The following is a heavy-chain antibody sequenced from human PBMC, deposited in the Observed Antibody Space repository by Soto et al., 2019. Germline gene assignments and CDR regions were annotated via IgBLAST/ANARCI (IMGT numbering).Heavy chain of an antibody. CDR1: GFTFSSYG. J-gene: IGHJ4*02. Sequence: GGSLRLSCAASGFTFSSYGMHWVRQAPDKGLEWVAVISYDGSKKYYADSVKGRFTISRDNSKNTLYLQMNSLRAEDTAVYYCAKDRWQYGSGSYYPNWGQGTLVTVSS. V-gene: IGHV3-30*18. D-gene: IGHD3-10*01. CDR3: AKDRWQYGSGSYYPN. CDR2: ISYDGSKK.